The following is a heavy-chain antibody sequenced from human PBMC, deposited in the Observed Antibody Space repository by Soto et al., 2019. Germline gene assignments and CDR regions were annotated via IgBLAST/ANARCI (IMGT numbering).Heavy chain of an antibody. D-gene: IGHD3-22*01. CDR1: GYTFTGYY. J-gene: IGHJ6*02. CDR2: INPNSGGT. CDR3: ARDFWATYYYDSSGKTDQYGMDV. Sequence: VSVKVSCKASGYTFTGYYMHWLRQAPGKEREWMGWINPNSGGTNYAQNFQGSVTMTRDTSISTEYMELMRLRSDDTAVYSCARDFWATYYYDSSGKTDQYGMDVWGQGTTVTVSS. V-gene: IGHV1-2*04.